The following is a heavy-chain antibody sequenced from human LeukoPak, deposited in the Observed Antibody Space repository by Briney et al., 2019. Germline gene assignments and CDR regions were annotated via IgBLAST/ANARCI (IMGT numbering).Heavy chain of an antibody. CDR3: ARGGRGVRGVL. Sequence: SETLSLTCAVYGGSFSGYYWSWIRQPPGKGLEWIEEINHSGSTNYIPSLKSRVTISVDTSKNQFSLKLSSVTAADTAVYYCARGGRGVRGVLWGQGTLVGDSS. D-gene: IGHD3-10*01. CDR1: GGSFSGYY. V-gene: IGHV4-34*01. CDR2: INHSGST. J-gene: IGHJ4*02.